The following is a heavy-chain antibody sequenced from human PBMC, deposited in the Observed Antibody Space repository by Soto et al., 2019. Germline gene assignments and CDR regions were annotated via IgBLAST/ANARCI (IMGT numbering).Heavy chain of an antibody. CDR1: GSPFGTTD. Sequence: GGSLRLSCAASGSPFGTTDMSWVRQAPGEGLEWVSTIDGSGGITFYADSVKGRFTISRDNSRNTVYLQMNSLRGDDTALYYCVKNSGWFNTWGQGALVTVSS. J-gene: IGHJ5*02. V-gene: IGHV3-23*01. CDR3: VKNSGWFNT. D-gene: IGHD3-10*01. CDR2: IDGSGGIT.